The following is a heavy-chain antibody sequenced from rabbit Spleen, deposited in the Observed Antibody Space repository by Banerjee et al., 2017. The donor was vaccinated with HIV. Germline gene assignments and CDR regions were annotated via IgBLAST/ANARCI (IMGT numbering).Heavy chain of an antibody. CDR1: GVSLNDKDV. Sequence: QEQLVESGGGLVKPEGSLTLTCKASGVSLNDKDVMCWVRQAPGKGLEWIACIDSGSSGFTYFASWAKGRFTISKTSSTTVTLQMTSLTAADTATYFCARNYVNAFDPWGPGTLVTVS. D-gene: IGHD1-1*01. CDR2: IDSGSSGFT. CDR3: ARNYVNAFDP. J-gene: IGHJ2*01. V-gene: IGHV1S45*01.